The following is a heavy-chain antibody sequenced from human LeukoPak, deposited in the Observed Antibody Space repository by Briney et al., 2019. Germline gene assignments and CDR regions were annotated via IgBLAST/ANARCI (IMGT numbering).Heavy chain of an antibody. V-gene: IGHV3-7*03. D-gene: IGHD3-16*01. CDR3: ARGGGLDV. CDR2: VKEDATEK. CDR1: GFTFSRHW. Sequence: GGSLRLSCAASGFTFSRHWMTWVRQAPGKGLEWVANVKEDATEKNYVDSVKGRFTISRDNAKNSLYLQMSNLRAEDTAVYFCARGGGLDVWGQGATVTVSS. J-gene: IGHJ6*02.